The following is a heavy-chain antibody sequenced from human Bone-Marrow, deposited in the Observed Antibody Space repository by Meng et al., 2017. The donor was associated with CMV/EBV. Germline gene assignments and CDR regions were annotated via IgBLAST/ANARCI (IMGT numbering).Heavy chain of an antibody. CDR2: IRSGGIMK. CDR3: AKDPERRRVAGYGPLDI. J-gene: IGHJ3*02. D-gene: IGHD6-19*01. V-gene: IGHV3-30*02. CDR1: GFTFSDYG. Sequence: GESLKISCAVSGFTFSDYGMYWVRQAPGKGLEWVSFIRSGGIMKYYADSVKGRFTISRDNSKSTLYMQMNSLRPEDTAVYYCAKDPERRRVAGYGPLDIWGQGTLVTGSS.